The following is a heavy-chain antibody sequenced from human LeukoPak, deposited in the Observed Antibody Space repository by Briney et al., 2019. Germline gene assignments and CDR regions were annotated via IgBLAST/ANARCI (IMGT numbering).Heavy chain of an antibody. CDR3: ARALGYSYGYGYYFDY. Sequence: GGSLRLSCAASGFTFSDHYMSWIRQAPGKGLEWVSYISSSGSTIYYADSVKGRFTISRDNAKNSLYLQMNSLRAEDTAVYYCARALGYSYGYGYYFDYWGQGTLVTVSS. CDR1: GFTFSDHY. J-gene: IGHJ4*02. V-gene: IGHV3-11*04. D-gene: IGHD5-18*01. CDR2: ISSSGSTI.